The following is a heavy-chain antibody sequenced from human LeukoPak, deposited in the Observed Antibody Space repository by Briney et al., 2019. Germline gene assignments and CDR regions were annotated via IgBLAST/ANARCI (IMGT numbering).Heavy chain of an antibody. D-gene: IGHD5-18*01. CDR3: AKDRGGYSSGWDF. CDR2: ISGSGGST. J-gene: IGHJ4*02. Sequence: GGTLRLSCAASGFTFSSYGMSWVRQAPGKGLEWVSAISGSGGSTYYADSVKGRFTISRDNSKNTLYLQMNSLRAEDTAVYYCAKDRGGYSSGWDFWGQGTLVTVSS. CDR1: GFTFSSYG. V-gene: IGHV3-23*01.